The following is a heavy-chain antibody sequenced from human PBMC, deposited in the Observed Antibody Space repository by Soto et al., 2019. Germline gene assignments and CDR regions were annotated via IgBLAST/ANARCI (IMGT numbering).Heavy chain of an antibody. J-gene: IGHJ4*02. D-gene: IGHD1-1*01. CDR1: GGTFRSYV. V-gene: IGHV1-69*12. CDR3: ARIGTLDWIDDY. Sequence: QVQLVQSGAEVKKPGSSVKVSCKASGGTFRSYVTSWVRQAPGQGLEWLGGIIPMYGTTYYAQTFQGRVTXXAXXSTSTAFMELCSLRSEDTAVYYCARIGTLDWIDDYWGQGPLVTVSS. CDR2: IIPMYGTT.